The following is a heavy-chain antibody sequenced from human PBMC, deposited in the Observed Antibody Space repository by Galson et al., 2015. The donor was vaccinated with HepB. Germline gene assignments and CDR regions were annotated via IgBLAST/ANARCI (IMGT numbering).Heavy chain of an antibody. J-gene: IGHJ6*02. D-gene: IGHD2-2*01. CDR3: ARVSSSVKGGPLGYYYGMDV. CDR1: GYTFTSYG. Sequence: SVKVSCKASGYTFTSYGISWVRQAPGQGLEWMGWISAYNGNTNYAQKLQGRVTMTTDTSTSTAYMELRSLRSDDTAVYYCARVSSSVKGGPLGYYYGMDVWGQGTTVTVSS. V-gene: IGHV1-18*01. CDR2: ISAYNGNT.